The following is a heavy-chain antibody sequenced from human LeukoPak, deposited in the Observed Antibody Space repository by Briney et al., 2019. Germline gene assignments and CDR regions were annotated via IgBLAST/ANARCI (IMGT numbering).Heavy chain of an antibody. CDR2: IYYSGNT. V-gene: IGHV4-39*01. D-gene: IGHD1-14*01. Sequence: SETLSLTRTVSGGSVSSTTYYWGWIRQPPGKGLEWIGSIYYSGNTYYNPSLRSRVTISVDTSKNQFALKLNSVTAADTALYYCARLPENLAYFDPWGQGTLVTVSS. CDR3: ARLPENLAYFDP. J-gene: IGHJ5*02. CDR1: GGSVSSTTYY.